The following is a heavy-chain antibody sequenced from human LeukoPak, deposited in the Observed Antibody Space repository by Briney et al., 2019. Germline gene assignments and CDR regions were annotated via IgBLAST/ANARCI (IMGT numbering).Heavy chain of an antibody. Sequence: ASVTVSCKVSGYTLTELSMHWVRQAPGKGLEWMGGFDPEDGETIYAQKFQGRVTMTEDTSTDTAYMELSSLRSEDTAVYYCATGWTVLRFLDWSQTLDPWGQGTLVTVPS. J-gene: IGHJ5*02. V-gene: IGHV1-24*01. D-gene: IGHD3-3*01. CDR1: GYTLTELS. CDR2: FDPEDGET. CDR3: ATGWTVLRFLDWSQTLDP.